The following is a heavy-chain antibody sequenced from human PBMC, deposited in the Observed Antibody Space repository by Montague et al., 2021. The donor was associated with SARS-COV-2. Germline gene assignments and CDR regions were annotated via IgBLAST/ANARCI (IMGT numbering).Heavy chain of an antibody. D-gene: IGHD3-9*01. CDR3: ARDGSLRFEILIGPRHYYYGMYV. J-gene: IGHJ6*02. CDR2: LYYSGST. V-gene: IGHV4-39*07. Sequence: SETLSLTCTVSGGSISSSSYYWGWIRQPPGKVLEWIGSLYYSGSTYYHSSLKRRVTLSVDTSKNQSSLKLCFVTAADTAVYYCARDGSLRFEILIGPRHYYYGMYVWGQGTTVTVSS. CDR1: GGSISSSSYY.